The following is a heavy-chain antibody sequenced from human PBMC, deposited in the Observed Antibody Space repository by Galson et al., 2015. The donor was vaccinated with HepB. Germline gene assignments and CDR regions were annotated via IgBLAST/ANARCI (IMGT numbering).Heavy chain of an antibody. D-gene: IGHD3-9*01. J-gene: IGHJ6*02. CDR2: ISAYNGNT. Sequence: SVKVSCKASGYTFTSYGISWVRQAPGQGLEWMGWISAYNGNTNYAQKLQGRVTMTTDTSTSTAYMELRSLRSDDTAVYYCARVDTYDILTGLNGYYYGMDVWGQGTTVTVSS. CDR3: ARVDTYDILTGLNGYYYGMDV. V-gene: IGHV1-18*01. CDR1: GYTFTSYG.